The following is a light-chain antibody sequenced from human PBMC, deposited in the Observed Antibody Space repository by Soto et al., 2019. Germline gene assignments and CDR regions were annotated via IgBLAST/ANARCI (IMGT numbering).Light chain of an antibody. J-gene: IGKJ5*01. Sequence: EIVLTQSAGTLALSPGERATLSCRASQSVSTTYLAWCQQKAGQAPRLLISGASSRATGVPDRFSGSGSGTDFTLTITRLEPEDFALYYCQQYGNSPITFGQGTRLEIK. CDR3: QQYGNSPIT. CDR1: QSVSTTY. CDR2: GAS. V-gene: IGKV3-20*01.